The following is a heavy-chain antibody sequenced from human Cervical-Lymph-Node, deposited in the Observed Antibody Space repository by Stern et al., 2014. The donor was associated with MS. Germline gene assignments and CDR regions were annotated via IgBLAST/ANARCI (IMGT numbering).Heavy chain of an antibody. D-gene: IGHD4-11*01. J-gene: IGHJ6*02. CDR2: ISRSGSMT. V-gene: IGHV3-48*01. CDR3: ARDLDYSDYIDYGMDV. CDR1: GFILSSYG. Sequence: EVQLVESGGDLVQPGGSLRLSCTASGFILSSYGMNWVRQAPGKGLEGLSYISRSGSMTFYADSVKGRISVSRDNAKNSLYLQMNRLRAADTAVYYCARDLDYSDYIDYGMDVWGQGTTVTVSS.